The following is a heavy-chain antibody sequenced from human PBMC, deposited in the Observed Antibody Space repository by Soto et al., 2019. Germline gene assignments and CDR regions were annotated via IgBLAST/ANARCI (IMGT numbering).Heavy chain of an antibody. D-gene: IGHD3-3*01. J-gene: IGHJ6*02. V-gene: IGHV3-48*03. CDR3: ARGPYYDFWSGWRGPTPLSYGMDV. CDR1: GFTFSSYE. CDR2: ISSSGSTI. Sequence: EVQLVESGGGLVQPGGSLRLSCAASGFTFSSYEMNWVRQAPGKGLEWVSYISSSGSTIYYADSVKGRFTISRDNAKNSLYLQMNSLRAEDTAVYYCARGPYYDFWSGWRGPTPLSYGMDVWGQGTTVTVSS.